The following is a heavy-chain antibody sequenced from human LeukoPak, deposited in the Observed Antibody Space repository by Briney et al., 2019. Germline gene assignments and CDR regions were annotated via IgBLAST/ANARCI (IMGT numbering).Heavy chain of an antibody. CDR3: AREEYFQDSNGYSYYFHS. CDR2: IYKSGST. J-gene: IGHJ4*02. V-gene: IGHV4-4*07. D-gene: IGHD3-22*01. Sequence: TSETLSLTCTVSGGSIGWDYWSWIRQSAGKGLEWIGRIYKSGSTNYNPSFRSRVTISVDTSKNQFSLSVTSVTAADTAVYYCAREEYFQDSNGYSYYFHSWGQGSLVTVSS. CDR1: GGSIGWDY.